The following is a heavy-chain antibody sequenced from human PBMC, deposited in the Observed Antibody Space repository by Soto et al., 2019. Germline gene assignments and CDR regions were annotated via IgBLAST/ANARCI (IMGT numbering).Heavy chain of an antibody. Sequence: PGGSLRLSCAASGFTFSSYAMSWVRQAPGKGLEWVSAISGSGGSTYYADSVKGRFTISRDNSKNTLYLQMNSLRAEDTAVYYCAKGRDRYNCPPSIDYLGQGTLVTVSS. CDR2: ISGSGGST. J-gene: IGHJ4*02. CDR3: AKGRDRYNCPPSIDY. V-gene: IGHV3-23*01. D-gene: IGHD5-12*01. CDR1: GFTFSSYA.